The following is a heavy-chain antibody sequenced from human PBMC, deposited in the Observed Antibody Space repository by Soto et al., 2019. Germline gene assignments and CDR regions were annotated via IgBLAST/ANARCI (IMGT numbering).Heavy chain of an antibody. J-gene: IGHJ4*02. Sequence: RRLSCAASGFTFSSYGMHWVRQAPGKGLEWVAVISYDGSNKYYADSVKGRFTISRDNSKNTLYLQMNSLRAEDTAVYYCAKTMIPVATTTDFDYWGQGTLVTVSS. CDR3: AKTMIPVATTTDFDY. CDR2: ISYDGSNK. D-gene: IGHD5-12*01. CDR1: GFTFSSYG. V-gene: IGHV3-30*18.